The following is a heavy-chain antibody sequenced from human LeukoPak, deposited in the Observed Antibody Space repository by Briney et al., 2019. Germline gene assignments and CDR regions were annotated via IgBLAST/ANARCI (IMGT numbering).Heavy chain of an antibody. CDR1: GYTFTGYY. Sequence: ASVKVSCKASGYTFTGYYMHWVRQAPGQGLEWMGWINPNSGGTNYAQKFQGRVTMTRDTSISTAYMELSRLRSDDTAVYYCARDAVGATHTEYFQYWGQGTLVTVSS. CDR2: INPNSGGT. V-gene: IGHV1-2*02. D-gene: IGHD1-26*01. J-gene: IGHJ1*01. CDR3: ARDAVGATHTEYFQY.